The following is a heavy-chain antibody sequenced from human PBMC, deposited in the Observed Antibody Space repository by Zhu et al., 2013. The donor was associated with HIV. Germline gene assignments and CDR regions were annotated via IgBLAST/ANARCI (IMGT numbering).Heavy chain of an antibody. CDR2: INPNSGDS. Sequence: QVQLVQSGAEVKKPGASVNVSCKASGYTFTGYYMHWVRQAPGQGLEWLGWINPNSGDSNYSQNFQGRVTMTSNTAISTVYMEVIRLRSDDTAVYYCARAGSCSSSTCTYYFYYYYMDVWGKGTTVTVSS. J-gene: IGHJ6*03. V-gene: IGHV1-2*02. CDR3: ARAGSCSSSTCTYYFYYYYMDV. CDR1: GYTFTGYY. D-gene: IGHD2-2*01.